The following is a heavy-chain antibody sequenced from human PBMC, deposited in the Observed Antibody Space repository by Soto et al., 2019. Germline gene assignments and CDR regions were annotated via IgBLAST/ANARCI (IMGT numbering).Heavy chain of an antibody. CDR2: IYPGDSDT. V-gene: IGHV5-51*01. J-gene: IGHJ5*02. CDR3: ARLPSCGGDCYSSLTLNWFDP. CDR1: GYSFTSYW. Sequence: PGESLKISCKGSGYSFTSYWIGWVRQMPGKGLEWMGIIYPGDSDTRYSPSFQGQVTISADKSISTAYLQWSSLKASDTAMYNCARLPSCGGDCYSSLTLNWFDPWGQGTLVTVSS. D-gene: IGHD2-21*02.